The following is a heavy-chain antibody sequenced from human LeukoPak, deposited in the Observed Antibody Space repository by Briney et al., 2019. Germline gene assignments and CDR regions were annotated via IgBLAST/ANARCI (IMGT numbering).Heavy chain of an antibody. CDR1: GFTFSSYE. J-gene: IGHJ4*02. CDR2: ISSSGNTI. V-gene: IGHV3-48*03. Sequence: GGSLRLSCAASGFTFSSYEMNWVRQAPGKGLEWVSYISSSGNTIYYADSVKGRFTISRDNAKNSLYMQMNSLRAEDTAVYYCAREGNYYFDYWGQGTLVTVSS. CDR3: AREGNYYFDY. D-gene: IGHD1-1*01.